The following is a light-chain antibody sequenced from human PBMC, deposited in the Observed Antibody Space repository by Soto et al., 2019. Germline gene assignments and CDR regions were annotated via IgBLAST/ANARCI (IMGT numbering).Light chain of an antibody. Sequence: QSALTQPRSVSGSPGRSVTISCTGTSSDVGAYNCVSWYQQHPGKAPRLMIYDVTKRPSGVPDRFSGSKSGSTASLTISGLQAEDEADYYCCSYAGSNTHVVFGGGTKVTVL. V-gene: IGLV2-11*01. CDR2: DVT. CDR1: SSDVGAYNC. J-gene: IGLJ2*01. CDR3: CSYAGSNTHVV.